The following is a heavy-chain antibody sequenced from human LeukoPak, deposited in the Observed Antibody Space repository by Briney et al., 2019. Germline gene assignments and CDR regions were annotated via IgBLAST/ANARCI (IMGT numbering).Heavy chain of an antibody. CDR2: TNNSGST. Sequence: PSETLSLTCAVYRGSFSDYYWTWIRQPPGKGLEWIGETNNSGSTNYNPSLRSRLTISVDTSKNQFSLKLSSVTAADTAVYYCARAPLSRSGDYYYGRDVWGKGTTVTVSS. CDR3: ARAPLSRSGDYYYGRDV. CDR1: RGSFSDYY. V-gene: IGHV4-34*01. J-gene: IGHJ6*04. D-gene: IGHD3-3*01.